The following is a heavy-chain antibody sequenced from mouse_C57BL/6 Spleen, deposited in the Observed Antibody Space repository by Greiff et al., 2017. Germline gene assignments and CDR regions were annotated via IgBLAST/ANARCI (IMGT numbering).Heavy chain of an antibody. D-gene: IGHD1-1*01. Sequence: EVKLVESGGGLVKPGGSLKLSCAASGFTFSSYAMSWVRQTPEKRLEWVSTISDGGSYTYYPDNVKGRFTISRDNAKNNLDLHMSHLKSEDTAMYYCARITTVVFDYWGQGTTLTVSS. CDR1: GFTFSSYA. V-gene: IGHV5-4*03. CDR3: ARITTVVFDY. CDR2: ISDGGSYT. J-gene: IGHJ2*01.